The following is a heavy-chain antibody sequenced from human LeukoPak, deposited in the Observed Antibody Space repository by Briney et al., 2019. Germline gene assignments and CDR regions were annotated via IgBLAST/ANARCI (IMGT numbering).Heavy chain of an antibody. V-gene: IGHV3-21*01. CDR3: AREHSSGYYGYY. CDR1: GFTFSSYS. Sequence: PGGSLRLSCAASGFTFSSYSVNWVRQAPGKGLEWVSSISSSSSYIYYADSVKGRFTISRDDAKNSLYLQMNSLRAEDTAVYYCAREHSSGYYGYYWDQGTLVTVSS. CDR2: ISSSSSYI. D-gene: IGHD3-22*01. J-gene: IGHJ4*02.